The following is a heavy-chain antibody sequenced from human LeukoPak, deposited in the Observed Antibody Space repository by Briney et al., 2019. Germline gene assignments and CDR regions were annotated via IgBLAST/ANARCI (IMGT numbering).Heavy chain of an antibody. Sequence: ASVKVSCKASGYTLTGYDMHWVRQAPGQGLEWMGWINPNSGGTNYAQHFQGRVTMTRDTSISTAYMELSRLTSDDTAVYYCARSRMGNYGGNSDFDYWGQGTLVTVSS. CDR1: GYTLTGYD. CDR3: ARSRMGNYGGNSDFDY. CDR2: INPNSGGT. D-gene: IGHD4-23*01. V-gene: IGHV1-2*02. J-gene: IGHJ4*02.